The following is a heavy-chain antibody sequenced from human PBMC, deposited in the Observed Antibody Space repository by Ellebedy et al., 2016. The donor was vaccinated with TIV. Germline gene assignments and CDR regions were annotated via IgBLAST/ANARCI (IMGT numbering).Heavy chain of an antibody. D-gene: IGHD3-9*01. CDR1: GGTFSSYA. J-gene: IGHJ4*02. CDR2: IIPIFGTA. Sequence: AASVKVSCKASGGTFSSYAISWVRQAPGQGLEWMGGIIPIFGTANYAQKFQGRVTITADESTSTAYMELSSLRSEDTAVYYCARARGDDILTGLYYFDYWGQGTLVTVSS. V-gene: IGHV1-69*13. CDR3: ARARGDDILTGLYYFDY.